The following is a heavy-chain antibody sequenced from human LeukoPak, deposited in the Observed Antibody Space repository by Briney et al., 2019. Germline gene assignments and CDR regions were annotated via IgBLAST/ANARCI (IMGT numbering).Heavy chain of an antibody. Sequence: ASVNVSCKASGGTFSSYAISWVRQAPGQGLEWMGGIIPIFGTANYAQKFQGRVTITTDESTSTAYMELSSLRSEDTAVYYCAASRSNYDFWSGPSPGFDYWGQGTLVTVSS. CDR1: GGTFSSYA. V-gene: IGHV1-69*05. D-gene: IGHD3-3*01. CDR3: AASRSNYDFWSGPSPGFDY. CDR2: IIPIFGTA. J-gene: IGHJ4*02.